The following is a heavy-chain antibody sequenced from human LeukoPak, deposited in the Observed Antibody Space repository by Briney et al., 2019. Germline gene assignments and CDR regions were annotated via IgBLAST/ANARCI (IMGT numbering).Heavy chain of an antibody. J-gene: IGHJ3*02. D-gene: IGHD6-19*01. V-gene: IGHV4-38-2*02. Sequence: PSETLSLTCTVSGGSISSYYWSWIRQPRGKGLEWIGSMYHSGSTYYNPSLKSRVTISVDTSKNQFSLKLSSVTAADTAVYYCARVLGSVDIWGQGTMVTVSS. CDR2: MYHSGST. CDR1: GGSISSYY. CDR3: ARVLGSVDI.